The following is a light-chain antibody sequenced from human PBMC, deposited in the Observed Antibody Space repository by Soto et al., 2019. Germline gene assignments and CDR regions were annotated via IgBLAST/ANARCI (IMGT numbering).Light chain of an antibody. CDR1: QSVSSSY. CDR3: QQYGSSPPWT. V-gene: IGKV3-20*01. Sequence: EIVLTQSPGTLSLSPGERATLSCRASQSVSSSYLAWYQQKPGQAPRLLIYGASSRATCIPDRFSGSGSGTDFTLLISRLEPEDFAVYYCQQYGSSPPWTFGQGTKVEIK. J-gene: IGKJ1*01. CDR2: GAS.